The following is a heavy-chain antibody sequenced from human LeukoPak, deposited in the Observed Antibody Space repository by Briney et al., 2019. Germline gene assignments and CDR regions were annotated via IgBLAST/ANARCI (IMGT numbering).Heavy chain of an antibody. D-gene: IGHD2-2*01. CDR3: ARGHCSSTSCLFDY. V-gene: IGHV4-59*01. Sequence: SSETLSLTCTVSGGSISSYYWSWIRQPPGKGLEWIGYIYYSGSTNYNPSLKSRVTISVDTSKNQFSLKLSSVTAADTAVYYCARGHCSSTSCLFDYWGQGTLVTVSS. J-gene: IGHJ4*02. CDR2: IYYSGST. CDR1: GGSISSYY.